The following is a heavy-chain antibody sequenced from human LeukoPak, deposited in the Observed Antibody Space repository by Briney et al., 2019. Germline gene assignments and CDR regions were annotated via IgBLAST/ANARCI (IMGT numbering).Heavy chain of an antibody. CDR2: IIPIFGTA. CDR1: GGTFSSYA. CDR3: ARDRSLRELWLRNWFDP. D-gene: IGHD5-18*01. J-gene: IGHJ5*02. V-gene: IGHV1-69*13. Sequence: SVKVSCKASGGTFSSYAISWVRQAPGQGLEWMGGIIPIFGTANYAQKFQGRVTITADESTSTAYMELSSLRSEDTAVYYCARDRSLRELWLRNWFDPWGQGTLFTVSS.